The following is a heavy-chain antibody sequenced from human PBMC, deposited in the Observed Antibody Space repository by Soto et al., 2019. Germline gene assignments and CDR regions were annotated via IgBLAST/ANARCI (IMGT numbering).Heavy chain of an antibody. CDR1: GYTFTSYA. CDR3: ARDMEQWLDGPGMDV. D-gene: IGHD6-19*01. J-gene: IGHJ6*02. CDR2: INAGNGNT. Sequence: QVQLVQSGAEEKKPGASVKVSCKASGYTFTSYAMHWVRQAPGQRLEWMGWINAGNGNTKYSQKFQGRVTITRDTSASTDYMELSSLRSEDTAVYYCARDMEQWLDGPGMDVWGQGTTVTVSS. V-gene: IGHV1-3*05.